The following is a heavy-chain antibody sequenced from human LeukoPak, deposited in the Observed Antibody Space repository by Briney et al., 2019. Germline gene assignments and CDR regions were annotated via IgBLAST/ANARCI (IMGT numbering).Heavy chain of an antibody. D-gene: IGHD2-2*02. CDR1: GFTFSSYS. Sequence: GGSLRLSCAASGFTFSSYSMNWVRQAPGKGLEWVSSISSSSSYIYYADSVKGRFTISRDNAKNSLYLQMNSLRAEDTAVYYCARDPRVPAAIRANWFDPWGQGTLVTVSS. CDR3: ARDPRVPAAIRANWFDP. V-gene: IGHV3-21*01. J-gene: IGHJ5*02. CDR2: ISSSSSYI.